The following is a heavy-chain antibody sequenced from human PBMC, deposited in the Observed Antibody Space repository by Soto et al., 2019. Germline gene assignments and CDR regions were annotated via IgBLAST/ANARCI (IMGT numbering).Heavy chain of an antibody. CDR3: VAFDI. CDR1: GGSFSGYY. Sequence: SETLSLTCAVYGGSFSGYYWSWIRQPPGKGLEWVGEINHSGSTNYNPSLKSRVTISVDTSKNQFSLKLSSVTAADTAVYYCVAFDIWGQGTMVTVSS. CDR2: INHSGST. J-gene: IGHJ3*02. V-gene: IGHV4-34*01.